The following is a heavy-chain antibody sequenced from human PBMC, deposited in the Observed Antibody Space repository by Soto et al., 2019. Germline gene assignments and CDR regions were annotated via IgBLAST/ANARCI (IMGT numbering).Heavy chain of an antibody. CDR3: ARDKGIAARQTLGSHPEYFQH. CDR2: IIPIFGTA. CDR1: GGTFSSYA. Sequence: QVQLVQSGAEVKKPGSSVKVSCKASGGTFSSYAISWVRQAPGQGLEWMGGIIPIFGTANYAQKFQGRVTMTAAESTXXAXMXXSSRRSEDTAVYYCARDKGIAARQTLGSHPEYFQHWGQGTLVTVSS. J-gene: IGHJ1*01. V-gene: IGHV1-69*12. D-gene: IGHD6-6*01.